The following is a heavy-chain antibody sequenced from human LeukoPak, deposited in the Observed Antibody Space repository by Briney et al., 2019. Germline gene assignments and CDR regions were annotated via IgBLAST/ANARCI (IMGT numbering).Heavy chain of an antibody. CDR1: GGSFSGYY. V-gene: IGHV4-34*01. J-gene: IGHJ4*02. CDR3: ARGKYYFDY. CDR2: INHSGST. Sequence: PSETLSLTCAVYGGSFSGYYWSWIRQPPGKGLEWIGEINHSGSTNYNPSLKSRVTISVDTSKNQFSLKLSSVTAADTAVYYCARGKYYFDYWGQGTLVTVSS.